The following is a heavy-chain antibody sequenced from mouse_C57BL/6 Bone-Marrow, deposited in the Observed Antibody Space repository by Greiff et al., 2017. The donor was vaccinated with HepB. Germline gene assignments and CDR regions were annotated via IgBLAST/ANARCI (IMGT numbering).Heavy chain of an antibody. CDR2: INYDGSST. CDR3: ARVSYSHAMDY. J-gene: IGHJ4*01. V-gene: IGHV5-16*01. CDR1: GFTFSDYY. D-gene: IGHD6-5*01. Sequence: EVKLMESEGGLVQPGSSMKLSCTASGFTFSDYYMAWVRQVPEKGLEWVANINYDGSSTYYLDYLKSRFIISRDNAKNILYLQMSSLKSEDTATYYCARVSYSHAMDYWGQGTSVTVSS.